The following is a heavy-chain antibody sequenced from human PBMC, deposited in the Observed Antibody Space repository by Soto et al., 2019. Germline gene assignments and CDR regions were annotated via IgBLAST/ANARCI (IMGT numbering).Heavy chain of an antibody. D-gene: IGHD2-2*01. CDR1: GGSISSGDYY. Sequence: QVQLQESGPGLVKPSQTLSLTCTVSGGSISSGDYYWSWIRQPPGKGLEWIGYIYYSGSTYYNPSLKSRVTISVDTSKNQFSLKLSSVTAADTAVYYCARGGIIVVVPAAYYYYYGMDVWGQGTMVTVSS. V-gene: IGHV4-30-4*01. J-gene: IGHJ6*02. CDR3: ARGGIIVVVPAAYYYYYGMDV. CDR2: IYYSGST.